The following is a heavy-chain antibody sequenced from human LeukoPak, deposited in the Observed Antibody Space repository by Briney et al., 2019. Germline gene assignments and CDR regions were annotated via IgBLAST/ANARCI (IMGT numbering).Heavy chain of an antibody. D-gene: IGHD5-18*01. CDR1: GFTVSSNY. J-gene: IGHJ4*02. CDR3: ARDLSGVTGYTYGRGIDY. Sequence: GGSLRLSCAVSGFTVSSNYMSWVRQAPGKVLEWVSIIYSGGSTYYADSVKGRFTISRDNSKNTLYLQMNSLRAEDTAVYYCARDLSGVTGYTYGRGIDYWGQGTLVTVSS. V-gene: IGHV3-66*01. CDR2: IYSGGST.